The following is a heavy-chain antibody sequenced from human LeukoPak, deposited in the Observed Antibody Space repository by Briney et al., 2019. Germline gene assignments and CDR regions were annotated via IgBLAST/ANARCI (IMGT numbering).Heavy chain of an antibody. CDR2: ISSSSSTI. CDR1: GFTVSSNY. D-gene: IGHD1-26*01. Sequence: PGGSLRLSCAASGFTVSSNYMSWVRQAPGKGLEWVSYISSSSSTIYYADSVKGRFTISRDNAKNSLYLQMNSLRDEDTAVYYCAKTTTLDYWGQGTLVTVSS. V-gene: IGHV3-48*02. CDR3: AKTTTLDY. J-gene: IGHJ4*02.